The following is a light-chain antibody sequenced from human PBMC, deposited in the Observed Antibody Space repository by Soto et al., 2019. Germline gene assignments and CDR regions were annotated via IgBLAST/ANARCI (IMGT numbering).Light chain of an antibody. J-gene: IGKJ4*01. Sequence: EIVLTQSPGTLSLSPGERATLSCRASQSVSSNYLAWYQQKPGQAPRLLIYGASSRATGIPERFGGSGSGTDFTLTISRREQEDVSVYYCQQYGGSPRVTFGGGTKVEIK. CDR3: QQYGGSPRVT. CDR2: GAS. CDR1: QSVSSNY. V-gene: IGKV3-20*01.